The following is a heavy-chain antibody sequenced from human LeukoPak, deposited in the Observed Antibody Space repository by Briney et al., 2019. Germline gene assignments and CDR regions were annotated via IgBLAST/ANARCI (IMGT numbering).Heavy chain of an antibody. J-gene: IGHJ4*02. Sequence: PGGSLRLSCAASGFIFSNDAMHWVRQAPGKGLEWVAFIWFDGSNKHYADSVKGRFTISRDNSEDTLYLQMNNLRAEDTAVYYCVRDPSGSGFAFDSWGQGALVTVSS. CDR1: GFIFSNDA. V-gene: IGHV3-33*01. D-gene: IGHD1-1*01. CDR2: IWFDGSNK. CDR3: VRDPSGSGFAFDS.